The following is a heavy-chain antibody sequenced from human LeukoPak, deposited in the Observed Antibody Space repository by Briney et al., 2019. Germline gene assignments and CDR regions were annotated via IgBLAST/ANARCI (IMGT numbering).Heavy chain of an antibody. CDR1: GFTFSSYA. Sequence: TGGSLRLSCAASGFTFSSYAMSWVRQAPGKGLEWVSAISGSGGSTYYADSVKGRFTISRDNSKNTLYLQMNSLRAEDTAVYYCARKDEHGYYYYYYMDVWGKGTTVTVSS. CDR2: ISGSGGST. J-gene: IGHJ6*03. D-gene: IGHD1/OR15-1a*01. CDR3: ARKDEHGYYYYYYMDV. V-gene: IGHV3-23*01.